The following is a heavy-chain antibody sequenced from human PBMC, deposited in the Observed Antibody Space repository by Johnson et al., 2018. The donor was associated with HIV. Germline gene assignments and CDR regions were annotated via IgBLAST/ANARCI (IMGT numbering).Heavy chain of an antibody. J-gene: IGHJ3*02. CDR2: ISYDGSNK. V-gene: IGHV3-30*04. CDR3: ERGEMFSNFGSAFDI. D-gene: IGHD3-10*01. CDR1: GFTFSSYA. Sequence: QVQLVESGGGVVQPGRSLRLSCAASGFTFSSYAMHWVRQAPGKGLEWVAVISYDGSNKYSADSVKGRVTISRDSSKNTLYLQMNSLRAEDTAVYHCERGEMFSNFGSAFDIWGQGTMVTVSS.